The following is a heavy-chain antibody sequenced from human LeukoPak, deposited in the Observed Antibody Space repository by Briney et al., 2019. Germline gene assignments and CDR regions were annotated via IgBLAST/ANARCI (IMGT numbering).Heavy chain of an antibody. CDR1: GFTFSSYA. D-gene: IGHD2-2*01. CDR2: ISGSGGST. V-gene: IGHV3-23*01. CDR3: AKGIRYCSSTSCYYVHYYYGMDV. Sequence: SGGSLRLSCAASGFTFSSYAMSWVRQAPGKGLEWVSAISGSGGSTYYADSVKGRFTISRDNSKNTLYLQMNSLRAEDTAVYYCAKGIRYCSSTSCYYVHYYYGMDVWGQGTTVTVSS. J-gene: IGHJ6*02.